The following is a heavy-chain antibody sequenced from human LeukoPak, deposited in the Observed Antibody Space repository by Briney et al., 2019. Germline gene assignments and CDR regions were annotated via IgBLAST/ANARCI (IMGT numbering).Heavy chain of an antibody. J-gene: IGHJ6*04. CDR3: AKFTHYHGMDV. Sequence: SETLSLTCTVSGGSISSGDYYWSWIRQPPGKGLEWIGYIYYSGSTYYNPSLKSRVTISVDTSKNQFSLKLSSVTAADTAVYYCAKFTHYHGMDVWGKGTTVTVSS. CDR1: GGSISSGDYY. CDR2: IYYSGST. V-gene: IGHV4-30-4*02.